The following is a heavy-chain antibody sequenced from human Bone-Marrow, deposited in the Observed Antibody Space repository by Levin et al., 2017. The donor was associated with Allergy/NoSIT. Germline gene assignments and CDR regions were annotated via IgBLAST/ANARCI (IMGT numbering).Heavy chain of an antibody. CDR3: AREIGDKAVVDDAFDI. Sequence: GGSLRLSCAASGFPFSDYYMTWIRQAPGKGLEWVSYISSSGSAIYYADSVKGRFIMSRDNAKKSLYLEMNRLSVEDTAVYYCAREIGDKAVVDDAFDIWGQGTWVTVSS. CDR1: GFPFSDYY. J-gene: IGHJ3*02. V-gene: IGHV3-11*01. CDR2: ISSSGSAI. D-gene: IGHD5-18*01.